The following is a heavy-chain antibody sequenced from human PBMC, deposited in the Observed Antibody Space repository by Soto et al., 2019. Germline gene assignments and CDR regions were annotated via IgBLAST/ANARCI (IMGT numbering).Heavy chain of an antibody. CDR1: GGTFSSYA. V-gene: IGHV1-8*02. D-gene: IGHD6-13*01. J-gene: IGHJ4*02. CDR3: ARAGLAAGTFFDY. CDR2: MNPNSGNT. Sequence: GASVKVSCKASGGTFSSYAINWVRQATGQGLEWMGWMNPNSGNTGYAQKFQGRVTMTRNTSISTAYMELSSLRSEDTAVYYCARAGLAAGTFFDYWGQGTLVTVSS.